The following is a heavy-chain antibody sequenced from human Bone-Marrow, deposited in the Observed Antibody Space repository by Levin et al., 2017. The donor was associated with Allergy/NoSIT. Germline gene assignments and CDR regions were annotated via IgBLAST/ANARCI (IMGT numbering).Heavy chain of an antibody. CDR2: IWNDGSEK. V-gene: IGHV3-33*01. CDR1: GFSFSNYG. Sequence: PGESLKISCAASGFSFSNYGMHWVRQTPGQGLEWLAVIWNDGSEKYFADSVKGRFTISRDNSKNTLFLEVDSLRAEDTAVYHCARDWARGNSGYLANWGQGTLVTVSS. J-gene: IGHJ4*02. CDR3: ARDWARGNSGYLAN. D-gene: IGHD4-23*01.